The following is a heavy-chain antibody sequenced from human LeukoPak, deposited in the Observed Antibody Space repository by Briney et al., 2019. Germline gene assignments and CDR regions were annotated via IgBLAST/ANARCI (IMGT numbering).Heavy chain of an antibody. J-gene: IGHJ5*02. CDR2: INPNSGGT. V-gene: IGHV1-2*02. Sequence: ASVTVSCKASGYTFTGYYMHWVRQAPGQGLEWMGWINPNSGGTNYAQKFQGRVTMTRDTSISTAYMELSRLRSDDTAVYYCARDLKGSSSWYGREVGWFDPWGQGTLVTVSS. CDR3: ARDLKGSSSWYGREVGWFDP. D-gene: IGHD6-13*01. CDR1: GYTFTGYY.